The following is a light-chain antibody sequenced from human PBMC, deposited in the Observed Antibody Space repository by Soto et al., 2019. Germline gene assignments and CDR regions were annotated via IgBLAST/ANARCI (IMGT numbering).Light chain of an antibody. J-gene: IGKJ3*01. Sequence: DIQMTQAPTSLSASVGDRVTITCRASQDIRNFVAWYQQKPGKAPKLLIYAASTLQTGVPSRFSGSGSGTDFTRNINSLQPEDVATYSCQKYSSDPVFGPGTKVEIK. CDR1: QDIRNF. CDR3: QKYSSDPV. V-gene: IGKV1-27*01. CDR2: AAS.